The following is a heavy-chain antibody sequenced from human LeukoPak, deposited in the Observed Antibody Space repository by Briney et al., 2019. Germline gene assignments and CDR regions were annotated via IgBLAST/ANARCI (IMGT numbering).Heavy chain of an antibody. Sequence: SVKVSCKASGGTFSSYAVSWVRQAPGQGLEWMGGIIPIFGTANYAQKFQGRVTITTDESTSTAYMELSSLRSEDTAVYYCAGTYYYDSSGFDAFDIWGQGTMVTVSS. CDR3: AGTYYYDSSGFDAFDI. J-gene: IGHJ3*02. D-gene: IGHD3-22*01. V-gene: IGHV1-69*05. CDR1: GGTFSSYA. CDR2: IIPIFGTA.